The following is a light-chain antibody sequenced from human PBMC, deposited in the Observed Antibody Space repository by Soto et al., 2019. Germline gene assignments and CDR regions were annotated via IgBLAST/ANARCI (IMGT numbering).Light chain of an antibody. CDR2: EVS. Sequence: QSVLTQPASVSGSPGQSITISCTGTSRDVGGYNYVSWYQQHPGKAPKLMIYEVSNRPSGVSNRFSGSKSGNTASLTISGLQAEDEADYYCSSYTSSSIDYVFGTETKVTVL. CDR1: SRDVGGYNY. V-gene: IGLV2-14*01. J-gene: IGLJ1*01. CDR3: SSYTSSSIDYV.